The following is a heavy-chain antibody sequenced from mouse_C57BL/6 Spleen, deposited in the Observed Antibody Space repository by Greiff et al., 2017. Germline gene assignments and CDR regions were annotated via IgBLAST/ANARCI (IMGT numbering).Heavy chain of an antibody. D-gene: IGHD2-2*01. CDR3: AREGKSTMVTRDYFDY. CDR2: IDPSDSYT. J-gene: IGHJ2*01. Sequence: QVQLQQPGAELVMPGASVKLSCKASGYTFTSYWMHWVKQRPGQGLEWIGEIDPSDSYTNYNQKFKGKSTLTVDKSSSTAYMQLSSLTSEDSAVYYCAREGKSTMVTRDYFDYWGQGTTLTVSS. CDR1: GYTFTSYW. V-gene: IGHV1-69*01.